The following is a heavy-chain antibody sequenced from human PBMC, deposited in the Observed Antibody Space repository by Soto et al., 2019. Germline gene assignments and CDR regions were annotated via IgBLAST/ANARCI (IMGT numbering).Heavy chain of an antibody. D-gene: IGHD6-6*01. Sequence: GGSLRLCCAAYGFTFSSYGMHWVRQAPGKGLEWVAVISYDGSNKYYADSVKGRFTISRDNSKNTLYLQMNSLRAEDTAVYYCAKHEEYSSSAVPDYRGQGTLVTVSS. J-gene: IGHJ4*02. CDR1: GFTFSSYG. CDR2: ISYDGSNK. V-gene: IGHV3-30*18. CDR3: AKHEEYSSSAVPDY.